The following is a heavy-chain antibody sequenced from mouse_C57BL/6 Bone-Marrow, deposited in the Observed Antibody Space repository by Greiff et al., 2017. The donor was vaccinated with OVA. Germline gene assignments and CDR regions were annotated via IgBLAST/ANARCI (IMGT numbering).Heavy chain of an antibody. V-gene: IGHV1-62-2*01. J-gene: IGHJ4*01. CDR2: FYPGSGSI. CDR1: GYTFTEYT. CDR3: ARHEDPGAAQASYYYAMDY. D-gene: IGHD3-2*02. Sequence: QVQLKQSGAELVKPGASVKLSCKASGYTFTEYTIHWVKQRSGQGLEWIGWFYPGSGSIKYNEKFKDKATLTADKSSSTVYMELSRLTSEDSAVYFCARHEDPGAAQASYYYAMDYWGQGTSVTVSS.